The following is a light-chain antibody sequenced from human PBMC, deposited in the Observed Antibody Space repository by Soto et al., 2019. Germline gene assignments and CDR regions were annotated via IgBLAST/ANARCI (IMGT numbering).Light chain of an antibody. CDR2: AAS. CDR3: LQDYNYPWT. CDR1: QGIRNT. V-gene: IGKV1-6*01. J-gene: IGKJ1*01. Sequence: AIQMTQSPSSLSASVGDRVTITCRASQGIRNTLGWYQQKPGKAPRLLMYAASSLQTGVPSRFSVSGFGADFTLTISSLQSEDFATYYCLQDYNYPWTFGQGTKVEIK.